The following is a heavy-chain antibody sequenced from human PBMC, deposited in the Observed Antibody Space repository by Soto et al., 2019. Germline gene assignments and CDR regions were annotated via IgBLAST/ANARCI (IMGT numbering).Heavy chain of an antibody. CDR3: APTYYDFWSGPYYFDY. V-gene: IGHV3-7*01. Sequence: EVQLVESGGGLVQPGGSLRLSCAASGFTFSSYWMSWVRQAPGKGLEWVANIKQDGSEKYYVDSVKGRFTISRDNAKNSLYRQMNSLRAEDTAVYYCAPTYYDFWSGPYYFDYWGQGTLVTVSS. J-gene: IGHJ4*02. D-gene: IGHD3-3*01. CDR1: GFTFSSYW. CDR2: IKQDGSEK.